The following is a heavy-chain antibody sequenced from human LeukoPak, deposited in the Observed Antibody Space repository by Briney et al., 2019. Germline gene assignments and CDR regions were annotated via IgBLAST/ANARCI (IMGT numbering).Heavy chain of an antibody. J-gene: IGHJ5*02. CDR3: ARSIAAAGIRWFDP. D-gene: IGHD6-13*01. CDR1: GGSFSGYY. CDR2: INHSGST. Sequence: ASETLSLTCAVYGGSFSGYYWSWIRQPPGKGLEWIGEINHSGSTNYSPSLKSRVTISVDTSKNQFSLKLSSVTAADTAVYYCARSIAAAGIRWFDPWGQGTLVTVSS. V-gene: IGHV4-34*01.